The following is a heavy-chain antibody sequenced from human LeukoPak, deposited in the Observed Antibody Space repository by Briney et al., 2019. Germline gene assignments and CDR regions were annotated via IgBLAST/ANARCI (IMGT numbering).Heavy chain of an antibody. CDR2: ISGSGGST. Sequence: GGSLRLSCAASGFTFSSYAMSWVRQAPGKGLEWVSAISGSGGSTYYADSVKGRFTISRDNSKNTLYLQMNSLRAEDTAVYYCAKSGEGYCSSWYRSNEFDYWGQGTLVTVSS. J-gene: IGHJ4*02. CDR1: GFTFSSYA. CDR3: AKSGEGYCSSWYRSNEFDY. V-gene: IGHV3-23*01. D-gene: IGHD6-13*01.